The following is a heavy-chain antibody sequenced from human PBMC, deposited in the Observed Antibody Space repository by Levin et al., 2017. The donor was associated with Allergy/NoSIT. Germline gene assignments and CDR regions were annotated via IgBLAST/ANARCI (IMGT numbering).Heavy chain of an antibody. CDR2: ISSSSSYI. CDR3: AGPYSRGEGGDY. V-gene: IGHV3-21*01. CDR1: GFTFSSYS. J-gene: IGHJ4*02. Sequence: PGGSLRLSCAASGFTFSSYSMNWVRQAPGKGLEWVSSISSSSSYIYYADSVKGRFTISRDNAKNSLYLQMNSLRAEDTAVYYCAGPYSRGEGGDYWGQGTLVTVSS. D-gene: IGHD6-19*01.